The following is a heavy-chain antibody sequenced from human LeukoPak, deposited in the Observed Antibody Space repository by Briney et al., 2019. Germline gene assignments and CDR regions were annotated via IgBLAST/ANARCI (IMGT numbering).Heavy chain of an antibody. Sequence: PGGSLRLSCAASGVTFSSYWMHWVRQAPGKGLVWVSRINNDGSSAYYADSVKGRFTISRDNAKNSLYLQMNSLRDEDTAVYYCARSFDYWGQGTLVTVSS. CDR3: ARSFDY. V-gene: IGHV3-74*01. J-gene: IGHJ4*02. CDR2: INNDGSSA. CDR1: GVTFSSYW.